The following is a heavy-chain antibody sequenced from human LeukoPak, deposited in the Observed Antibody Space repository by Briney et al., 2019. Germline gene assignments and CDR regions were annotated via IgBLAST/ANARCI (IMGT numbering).Heavy chain of an antibody. J-gene: IGHJ6*03. CDR3: ARVFGSVGYYYYYMDV. V-gene: IGHV3-48*01. CDR2: ISSSSSTI. D-gene: IGHD1-26*01. CDR1: GFTFSSYS. Sequence: GGSLRLSCAASGFTFSSYSMNWVRQAPGKGLEWVSYISSSSSTIYYADSVKGRFTISRDNAKNSLYLQMNSLRAEDTAVYYCARVFGSVGYYYYYMDVWGKGTTVTVSS.